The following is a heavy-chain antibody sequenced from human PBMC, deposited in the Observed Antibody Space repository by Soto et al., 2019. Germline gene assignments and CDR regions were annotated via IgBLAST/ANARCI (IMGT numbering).Heavy chain of an antibody. Sequence: ASVKVSCKASGYTFSGHYLLWVRQAPGQGLEWMGWINPNRGGTNYAQKFQGRVTMTRDTSISTAYMELSRLTSDDTAVYYCATSTISMIPDGDAFDIWGQGTLDTVSS. J-gene: IGHJ3*02. CDR2: INPNRGGT. D-gene: IGHD3-22*01. CDR3: ATSTISMIPDGDAFDI. CDR1: GYTFSGHY. V-gene: IGHV1-2*02.